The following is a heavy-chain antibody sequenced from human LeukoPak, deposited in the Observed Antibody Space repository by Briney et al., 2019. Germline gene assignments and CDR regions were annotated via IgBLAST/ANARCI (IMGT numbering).Heavy chain of an antibody. D-gene: IGHD5-12*01. J-gene: IGHJ4*02. Sequence: GGSLRLSCAASGFTVNSNYMSWVRQAPGKGLEWVSVVYSGDRTYYADSVKGRFTISRDDSTNTLYLLMNSLRAEDTAVYYCAKDPYRASSGLVDYWGQGTLVTVSS. CDR1: GFTVNSNY. V-gene: IGHV3-66*01. CDR3: AKDPYRASSGLVDY. CDR2: VYSGDRT.